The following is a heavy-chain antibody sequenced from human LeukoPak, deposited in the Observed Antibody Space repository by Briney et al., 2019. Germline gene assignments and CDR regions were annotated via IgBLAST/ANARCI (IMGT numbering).Heavy chain of an antibody. CDR3: ARGVVATSETPSDFDY. V-gene: IGHV3-21*01. J-gene: IGHJ4*02. D-gene: IGHD5-12*01. Sequence: PGGSLRLSCAASGFTFISYSMNWVRQAPGKGPEWVSSISSSSSYIYYADSVKGRFTISRDNAKNSLYLQMNSLRAEDTAVYYCARGVVATSETPSDFDYWGQGTLVTVSS. CDR1: GFTFISYS. CDR2: ISSSSSYI.